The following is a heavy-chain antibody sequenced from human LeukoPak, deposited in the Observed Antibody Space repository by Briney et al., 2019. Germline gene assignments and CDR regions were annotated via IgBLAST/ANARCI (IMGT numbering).Heavy chain of an antibody. D-gene: IGHD3-10*01. Sequence: PSETLSLTCTVSGGSISSGSYYWSWIRQPAGKGLEWIGRIYTSGSTNYNPSLKSRVTISVDTSKNQFSLKLSSVTAADTAVYYCARGYGSGKLNWFDPWGQGTLVTVSS. CDR2: IYTSGST. CDR1: GGSISSGSYY. J-gene: IGHJ5*02. CDR3: ARGYGSGKLNWFDP. V-gene: IGHV4-61*02.